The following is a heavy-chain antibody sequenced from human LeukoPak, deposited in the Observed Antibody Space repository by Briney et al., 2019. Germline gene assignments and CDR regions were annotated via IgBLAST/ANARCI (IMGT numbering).Heavy chain of an antibody. CDR1: AGSVSNGNYY. CDR2: IYYTGTT. CDR3: ARSQNYYGSGDY. D-gene: IGHD3-10*01. V-gene: IGHV4-61*01. J-gene: IGHJ4*02. Sequence: SETLSLTCTVSAGSVSNGNYYGSWLRQPPGKVLEWIGYIYYTGTTYYIPSLEGRVTISVDTSKNQFSVKLNSVTAADTAVYYCARSQNYYGSGDYWSLGTLVTVSS.